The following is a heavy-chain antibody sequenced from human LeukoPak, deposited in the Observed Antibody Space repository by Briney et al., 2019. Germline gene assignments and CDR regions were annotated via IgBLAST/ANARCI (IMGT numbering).Heavy chain of an antibody. V-gene: IGHV1-2*02. Sequence: ASVKVSCKASGYTFTGYYMHWVRQAPGQGLEWMGWINPNSGGTNYAQKFQGRVTMTRNTSISTAYMELSSLRSEDTAVYYCGRGEYSSGWNYWGQGTLVTVSS. CDR1: GYTFTGYY. CDR3: GRGEYSSGWNY. D-gene: IGHD6-19*01. CDR2: INPNSGGT. J-gene: IGHJ4*02.